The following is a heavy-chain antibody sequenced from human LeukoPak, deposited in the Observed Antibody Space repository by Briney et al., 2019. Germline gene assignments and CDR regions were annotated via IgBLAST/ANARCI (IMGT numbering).Heavy chain of an antibody. J-gene: IGHJ6*02. CDR2: IIPIFGTA. CDR1: GGTFSSYA. D-gene: IGHD2-15*01. CDR3: ARPYSRYYYYGMDV. V-gene: IGHV1-69*13. Sequence: ASVKVSCKASGGTFSSYAISWVRQAPGQGLEWMGGIIPIFGTANYAQKFQGRVTITADESTSTAYMELSSLRSEDTAVYYCARPYSRYYYYGMDVWGQGTTVTVSS.